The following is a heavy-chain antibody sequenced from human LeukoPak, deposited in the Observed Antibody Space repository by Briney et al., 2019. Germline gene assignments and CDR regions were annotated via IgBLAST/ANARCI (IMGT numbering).Heavy chain of an antibody. J-gene: IGHJ4*02. V-gene: IGHV4-34*01. Sequence: SETLSLTCAVYGGSFSGYYWSWIRQPPGKGLEWIGEINHSGSTNYNPSLRSRVTISVDTSKNQFSLKLSSVTAADTAVYYCARGGYHGDYSYYWGQGTLVTVSS. D-gene: IGHD5-12*01. CDR1: GGSFSGYY. CDR3: ARGGYHGDYSYY. CDR2: INHSGST.